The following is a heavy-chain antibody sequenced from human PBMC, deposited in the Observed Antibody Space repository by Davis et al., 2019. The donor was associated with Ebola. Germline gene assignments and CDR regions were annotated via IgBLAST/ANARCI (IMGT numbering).Heavy chain of an antibody. CDR3: TTFGEITMIVVLTDY. J-gene: IGHJ4*02. D-gene: IGHD3-22*01. V-gene: IGHV3-15*01. CDR1: GFTFSSYW. Sequence: PGGSLRLSCAASGFTFSSYWMSWVRQAPGKGLEWVGRIKSKTDGGTTDHAAPVKGRFTISRDDSKNTLYLQMNSLKTEDTAVYYCTTFGEITMIVVLTDYWGQGTLVTVSS. CDR2: IKSKTDGGTT.